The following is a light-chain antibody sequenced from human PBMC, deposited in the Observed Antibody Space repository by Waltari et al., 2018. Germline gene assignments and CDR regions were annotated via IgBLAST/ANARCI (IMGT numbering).Light chain of an antibody. CDR3: QVWDSSSDHPNYV. CDR2: DNS. CDR1: HIGDKS. V-gene: IGLV3-21*02. Sequence: SYVLTQPPSVSVAPGQTARITCWGTHIGDKSLHWYQQKPGQAPVLVVYDNSDRPSGIPERFSGSNSEDTATLTISRVEAGDEADYYCQVWDSSSDHPNYVFGTGTKVTVL. J-gene: IGLJ1*01.